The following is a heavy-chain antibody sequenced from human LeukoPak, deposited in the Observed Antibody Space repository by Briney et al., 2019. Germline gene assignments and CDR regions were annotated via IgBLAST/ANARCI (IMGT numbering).Heavy chain of an antibody. V-gene: IGHV4-30-2*01. D-gene: IGHD3-10*01. CDR1: GDSISSGGYS. CDR3: AREFAYYFDY. Sequence: SETLSLTCAVSGDSISSGGYSWSWLRQPPGKGLESIGYIYHSGSTYYNPSLKSRVTISVDRSKNQFSLKVTSVTAADTAVYYCAREFAYYFDYWGQGTLVTVSS. J-gene: IGHJ4*02. CDR2: IYHSGST.